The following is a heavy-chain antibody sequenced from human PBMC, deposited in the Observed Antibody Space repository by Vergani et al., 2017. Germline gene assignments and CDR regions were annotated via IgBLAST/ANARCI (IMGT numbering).Heavy chain of an antibody. D-gene: IGHD3-10*01. J-gene: IGHJ4*02. V-gene: IGHV3-9*01. CDR2: ISWNSGSI. CDR1: GFTFDDYA. CDR3: AKDSGGPLDY. Sequence: EVQLVESGGGLVQPGRSLRLSCAASGFTFDDYAMHWVRQAPGKGLEWVSGISWNSGSIGYADSVKGRFTISRDNAKNSLYLQMNSLRAEDTALYYCAKDSGGPLDYWGQGTLVTVSS.